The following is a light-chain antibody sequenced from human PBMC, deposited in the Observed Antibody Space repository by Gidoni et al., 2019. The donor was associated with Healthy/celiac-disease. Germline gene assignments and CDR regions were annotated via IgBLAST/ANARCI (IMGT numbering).Light chain of an antibody. CDR1: QSVSSSY. J-gene: IGKJ1*01. CDR2: GAS. CDR3: QQYGRSRT. Sequence: EIVLTQDPGTLSLSPGERATLSCRASQSVSSSYLAWYQQKPGQAPRLLIYGASRRATGIPYSFSGRGSGTDFTLTISRLEPEDFAVYYCQQYGRSRTFGQGTKVEIK. V-gene: IGKV3-20*01.